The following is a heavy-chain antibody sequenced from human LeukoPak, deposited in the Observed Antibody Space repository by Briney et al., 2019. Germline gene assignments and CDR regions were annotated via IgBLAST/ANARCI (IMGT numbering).Heavy chain of an antibody. Sequence: GGSLRLSCAVSGFTFSGYSMNWVRLAPGKGLEWVSFISGSSSAKYYADSVKGRFTISRDNAKDSLYLQMSSLGVEDTAVYYCARGEWGALTNDYWGQGTLVTVSS. CDR1: GFTFSGYS. V-gene: IGHV3-48*01. CDR2: ISGSSSAK. J-gene: IGHJ4*02. D-gene: IGHD3-16*01. CDR3: ARGEWGALTNDY.